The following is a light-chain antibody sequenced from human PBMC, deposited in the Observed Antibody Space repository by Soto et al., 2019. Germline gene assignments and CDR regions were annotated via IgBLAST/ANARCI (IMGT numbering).Light chain of an antibody. J-gene: IGKJ5*01. V-gene: IGKV4-1*01. CDR2: WAS. CDR1: QSVLDSSNNRNY. Sequence: DIVMTQSPASLAVSLGERATINCKSSQSVLDSSNNRNYLAWYQQKPGQPPKLLIYWASTRESGVPGRFRGSGSGTDFTLTINSLQAEDVAVDYCQQYYSTSSITFGQGTRLEIK. CDR3: QQYYSTSSIT.